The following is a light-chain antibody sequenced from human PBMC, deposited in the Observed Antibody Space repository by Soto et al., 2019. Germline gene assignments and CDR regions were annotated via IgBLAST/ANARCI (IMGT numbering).Light chain of an antibody. J-gene: IGKJ4*01. CDR2: SAS. V-gene: IGKV3-20*01. CDR1: QSLRNNY. Sequence: EIVLTQSPGTLSLSPGERATLSCRASQSLRNNYLAWYQQKPGQTPRLLIHSASSRATGIPDRFSGSGSGTDFTLTISRLEPEDFAVYYCKQFNNSPLTFGGGTKVEIK. CDR3: KQFNNSPLT.